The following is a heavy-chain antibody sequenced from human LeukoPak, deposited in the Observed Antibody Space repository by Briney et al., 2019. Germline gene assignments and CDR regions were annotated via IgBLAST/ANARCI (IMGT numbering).Heavy chain of an antibody. Sequence: ASVKVSCKASGYTFTSYGISWVRQAPGQGLEWMGWISAYNGNTNYAQKLQGRVTMTTDTSTSTAYMELSSLRSEDMAVYYCARDAVRLSTTGTTDYYYYMDVWGKGTTVTVSS. CDR1: GYTFTSYG. J-gene: IGHJ6*03. CDR3: ARDAVRLSTTGTTDYYYYMDV. CDR2: ISAYNGNT. D-gene: IGHD1-1*01. V-gene: IGHV1-18*03.